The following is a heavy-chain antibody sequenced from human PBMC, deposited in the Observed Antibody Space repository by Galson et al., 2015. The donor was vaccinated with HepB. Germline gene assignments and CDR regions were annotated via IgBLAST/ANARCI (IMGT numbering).Heavy chain of an antibody. CDR3: ARVDNIDCSGGSCYSLMGGGLFGGRFDP. V-gene: IGHV1-3*01. CDR1: GYTFTSYA. CDR2: INAGNGNT. Sequence: SVKVSCKSSGYTFTSYAMHWVRQAPGQRLEWMGWINAGNGNTKYSQKFQGRVTITRDTSASTAYMELSSLRSENTAVYYCARVDNIDCSGGSCYSLMGGGLFGGRFDPWGQGTLVTVSS. J-gene: IGHJ5*02. D-gene: IGHD2-15*01.